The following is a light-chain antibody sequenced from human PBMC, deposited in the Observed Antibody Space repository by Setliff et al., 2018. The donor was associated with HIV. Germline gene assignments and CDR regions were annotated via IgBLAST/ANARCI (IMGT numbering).Light chain of an antibody. CDR3: HSFASNTFYV. Sequence: LTQPASVSGSPGQSITISCTGTSSDVGAYDYVSWYQQHPGKAPKLIIYDVSHRPSGLSNRFSGSKSGNTASLTISGLQAEDEADYSCHSFASNTFYVFGTGTRSPS. V-gene: IGLV2-14*03. CDR2: DVS. J-gene: IGLJ1*01. CDR1: SSDVGAYDY.